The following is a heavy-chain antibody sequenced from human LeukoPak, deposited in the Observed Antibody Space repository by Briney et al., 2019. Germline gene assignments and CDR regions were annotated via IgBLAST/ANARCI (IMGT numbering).Heavy chain of an antibody. D-gene: IGHD5-12*01. Sequence: ASVKVSCKASGYTFTSYDINWVRQATGQGLEWMGWMNPNSGNTGYAQKFQGRVTMTRNTSISTAYMELSSLRSEDTAVYYCARGVYSGYDRDYRGQGTLVTVSS. J-gene: IGHJ4*02. CDR3: ARGVYSGYDRDY. CDR1: GYTFTSYD. CDR2: MNPNSGNT. V-gene: IGHV1-8*01.